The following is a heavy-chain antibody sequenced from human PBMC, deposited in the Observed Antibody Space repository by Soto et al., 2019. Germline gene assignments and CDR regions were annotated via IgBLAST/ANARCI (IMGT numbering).Heavy chain of an antibody. Sequence: QVQLVQSGAEVKKPGSSVKVSCKASGGTFSSYAISWVRQAPGQGLEWMGGIIPIFGTANYAQKFQGRVTLTAAEPTSTAHMDLSSLRSEATAVYYCGRGGNMDPPPPYGMDVWGQGTTVTVSS. CDR1: GGTFSSYA. J-gene: IGHJ6*02. CDR2: IIPIFGTA. CDR3: GRGGNMDPPPPYGMDV. D-gene: IGHD1-1*01. V-gene: IGHV1-69*01.